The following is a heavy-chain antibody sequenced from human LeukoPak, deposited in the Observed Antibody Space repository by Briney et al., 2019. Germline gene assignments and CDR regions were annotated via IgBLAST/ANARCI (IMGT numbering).Heavy chain of an antibody. D-gene: IGHD6-13*01. CDR2: IKQDGSEK. CDR3: ARDGYSSSIFDY. CDR1: GFTFSSYW. V-gene: IGHV3-7*01. J-gene: IGHJ4*02. Sequence: QAGGSLRLSCAASGFTFSSYWMSWVRQAPGEGLEWVANIKQDGSEKYYVDSVKGRFTISRDNAKNSLYLQMKSLRAEDTAVYYCARDGYSSSIFDYWGQGTLVTVSS.